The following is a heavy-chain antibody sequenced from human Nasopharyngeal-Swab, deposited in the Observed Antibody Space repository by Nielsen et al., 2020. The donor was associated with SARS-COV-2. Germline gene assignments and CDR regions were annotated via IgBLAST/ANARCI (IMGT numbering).Heavy chain of an antibody. V-gene: IGHV3-53*01. D-gene: IGHD6-13*01. CDR1: GFTVSSNY. CDR3: TGEDGSSWLGDAFDI. Sequence: GESLKISCAASGFTVSSNYMSWVRQAPGKGLEWVSVIYSGGSTYYADSVKGRFTISRDNSKNTLYLQMNSLRAEDTAVYYCTGEDGSSWLGDAFDIWGQGTMVTVSS. J-gene: IGHJ3*02. CDR2: IYSGGST.